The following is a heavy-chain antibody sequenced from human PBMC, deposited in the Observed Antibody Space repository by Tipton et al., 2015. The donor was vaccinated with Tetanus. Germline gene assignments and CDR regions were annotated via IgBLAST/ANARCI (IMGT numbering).Heavy chain of an antibody. CDR3: ARDGSGTGYGMDV. CDR1: GFSFSSYG. V-gene: IGHV3-30*03. J-gene: IGHJ6*02. Sequence: SLRLSCAASGFSFSSYGMHWVRQAPGKGLDWVSLISSDGSDTYSADSVKGRFTISRDNSKNTLYLQMNSLRAEDTAVYYRARDGSGTGYGMDVWGQGTTVTVSS. D-gene: IGHD6-13*01. CDR2: ISSDGSDT.